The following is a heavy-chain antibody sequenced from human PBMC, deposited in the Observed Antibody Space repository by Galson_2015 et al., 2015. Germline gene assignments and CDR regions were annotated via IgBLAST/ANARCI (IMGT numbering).Heavy chain of an antibody. J-gene: IGHJ4*02. CDR1: GGTFSSYT. CDR2: IIPILGIA. D-gene: IGHD3-10*01. CDR3: AIHLITMVRGVMGH. Sequence: SVKVSCKASGGTFSSYTISWVRQAPGQGLEWMGRIIPILGIANYAQKFQGRVTITADESTSTAYMELSSLRSEDTAVYYCAIHLITMVRGVMGHWGQGTLVTVSS. V-gene: IGHV1-69*02.